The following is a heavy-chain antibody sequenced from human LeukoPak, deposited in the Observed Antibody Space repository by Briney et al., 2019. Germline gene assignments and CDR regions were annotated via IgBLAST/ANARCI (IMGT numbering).Heavy chain of an antibody. D-gene: IGHD3-9*01. V-gene: IGHV4-34*01. CDR2: INHSGST. CDR1: GGSSSGYY. Sequence: SETLSLTCAVYGGSSSGYYWSWIRQPPGKGLEWIGEINHSGSTNYNPSLKSRVTISVDTSKNQFSLKLSSVTAADTAVYYCARGHGRYYDILTGYYSRTVFDYWGQGTLVTVSS. J-gene: IGHJ4*02. CDR3: ARGHGRYYDILTGYYSRTVFDY.